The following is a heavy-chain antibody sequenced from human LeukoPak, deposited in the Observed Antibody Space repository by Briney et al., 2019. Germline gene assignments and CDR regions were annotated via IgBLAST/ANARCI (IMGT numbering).Heavy chain of an antibody. CDR2: ISYDGSNK. D-gene: IGHD2-8*02. V-gene: IGHV3-30*18. Sequence: GGSLRLSCAASGFTFSSYGMHWVRQAPGKGLEWVAVISYDGSNKYYADSVKGRFTISRDNSKNTLYLQMNSLRAEDTAVYYCAKDLAPILSAGPFDPWGQGTLVTVSS. J-gene: IGHJ5*02. CDR3: AKDLAPILSAGPFDP. CDR1: GFTFSSYG.